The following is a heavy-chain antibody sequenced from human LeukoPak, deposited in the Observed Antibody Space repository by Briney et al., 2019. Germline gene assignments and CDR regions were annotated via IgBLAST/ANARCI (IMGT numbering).Heavy chain of an antibody. J-gene: IGHJ5*02. CDR1: GGSISSYY. Sequence: SETLSLTCTVSGGSISSYYWSWIRQPPGKGLEWIGEINHSGSTNYNPSLKSRVTISVDTSKNQFSLKLSSVTAADTAVYYCARPSSYSSSWYNPWGQGTLVTVSS. V-gene: IGHV4-34*01. D-gene: IGHD6-13*01. CDR3: ARPSSYSSSWYNP. CDR2: INHSGST.